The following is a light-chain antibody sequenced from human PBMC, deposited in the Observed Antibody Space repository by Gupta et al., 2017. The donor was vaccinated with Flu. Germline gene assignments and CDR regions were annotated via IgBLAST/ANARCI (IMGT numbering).Light chain of an antibody. V-gene: IGKV1-5*03. CDR2: KAS. CDR3: QQYHTYRT. Sequence: VGDRVTITCRASQCISTWLAWYQQKPGKAPKVLIYKASSLESGVPSRFSGSGSGTEFTLTISSLQPDDIATYHCQQYHTYRTFGQGTKLEIK. J-gene: IGKJ2*01. CDR1: QCISTW.